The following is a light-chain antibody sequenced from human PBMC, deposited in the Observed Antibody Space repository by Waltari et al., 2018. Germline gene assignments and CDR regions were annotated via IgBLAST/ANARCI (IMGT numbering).Light chain of an antibody. J-gene: IGKJ4*01. Sequence: DIQMTQSPSSLSASVGDTVTISCQASQDIGNNLNWYQQKPGKAPQLLIYKTSSLQSGIPSRFSGSGSGTDFTLTISRPQPEDVATYYCQQGSSYPFTFGGGTKVEIK. CDR2: KTS. CDR1: QDIGNN. V-gene: IGKV1-39*01. CDR3: QQGSSYPFT.